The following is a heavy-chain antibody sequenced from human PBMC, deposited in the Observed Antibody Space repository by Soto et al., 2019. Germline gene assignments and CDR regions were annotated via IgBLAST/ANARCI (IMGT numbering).Heavy chain of an antibody. CDR3: AAGDYDYIWGSYRYGDAFDI. CDR2: IVVGSGNT. D-gene: IGHD3-16*02. V-gene: IGHV1-58*02. J-gene: IGHJ3*02. CDR1: GFTFTSSA. Sequence: ASVKVSCKASGFTFTSSAMQWVRQARGQRLEWIGWIVVGSGNTNYAQKFQERVTITRDMSTSTAYMELSSLRSEDTAVYYCAAGDYDYIWGSYRYGDAFDIWGQGTMVTVSS.